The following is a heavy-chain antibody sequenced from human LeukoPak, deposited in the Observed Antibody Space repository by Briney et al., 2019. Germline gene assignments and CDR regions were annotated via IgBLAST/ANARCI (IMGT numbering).Heavy chain of an antibody. J-gene: IGHJ4*02. V-gene: IGHV4-38-2*02. D-gene: IGHD5-12*01. CDR2: IHHSGTT. Sequence: SETLSLTCTVSDYSIRSGNYWDWIRQPPGKELEWIGSIHHSGTTYYNPSLKSRVTISVDTSKNQFSLKLSSVTAADTAVYYCASQSGGYAYWGQGTLVTVSS. CDR3: ASQSGGYAY. CDR1: DYSIRSGNY.